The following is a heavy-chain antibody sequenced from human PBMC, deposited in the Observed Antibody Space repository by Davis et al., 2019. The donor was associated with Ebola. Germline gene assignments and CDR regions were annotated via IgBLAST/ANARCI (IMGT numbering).Heavy chain of an antibody. CDR2: INPNSGDT. J-gene: IGHJ4*02. Sequence: ASVKVSCKASGYIFTTYYMHWLRQAPGQGFEWMGWINPNSGDTKYAQKFQGRVTMTRETSIRTAYMELSSLRSDDTAVYYCARDEDYNPLVYWGQGTLVTVSS. D-gene: IGHD4/OR15-4a*01. CDR3: ARDEDYNPLVY. V-gene: IGHV1-2*02. CDR1: GYIFTTYY.